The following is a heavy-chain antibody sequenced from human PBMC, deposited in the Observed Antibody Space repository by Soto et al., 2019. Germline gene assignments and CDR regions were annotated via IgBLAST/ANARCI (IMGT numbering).Heavy chain of an antibody. D-gene: IGHD3-22*01. CDR3: ARHYAVHYYDSSGYSSWFDP. CDR1: GGSISSSSYC. J-gene: IGHJ5*01. V-gene: IGHV4-39*01. CDR2: SYYSGST. Sequence: SETRSLTCTVSGGSISSSSYCWGWIRQPAGKGLEWIGSSYYSGSTYYNPSLKSRVTISVDTSKNQFSLKLSSVTAADTAVYYCARHYAVHYYDSSGYSSWFDPWGQGTLVTVSS.